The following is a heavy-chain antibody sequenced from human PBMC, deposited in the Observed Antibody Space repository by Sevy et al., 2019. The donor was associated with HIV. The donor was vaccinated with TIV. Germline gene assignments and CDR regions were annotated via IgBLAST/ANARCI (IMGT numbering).Heavy chain of an antibody. CDR2: FYLGGST. J-gene: IGHJ4*02. CDR1: GYSISSGYY. D-gene: IGHD5-18*01. CDR3: VRLVTAVVYYFDY. V-gene: IGHV4-38-2*02. Sequence: SETLSLTCTVSGYSISSGYYWGWIRQSPGKGLEWIGSFYLGGSTYYNPSLKSRVTISPDSSKNQFSLKLNSVTAADTAEYFCVRLVTAVVYYFDYWGQGTLVTVSS.